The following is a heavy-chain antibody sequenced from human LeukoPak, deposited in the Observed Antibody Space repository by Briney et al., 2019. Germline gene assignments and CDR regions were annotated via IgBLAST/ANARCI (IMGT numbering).Heavy chain of an antibody. J-gene: IGHJ4*02. CDR3: WVGYYDSSGYYFDY. Sequence: GESLKISCEGSGYSFTSYWIGWVRQMPGKGLEWMGIIYPGDSDTTYSPSFQGQVTISAVKSTSTAYLQWSSLKASDTAMYYCWVGYYDSSGYYFDYWGQGTLVTVSS. CDR1: GYSFTSYW. D-gene: IGHD3-22*01. CDR2: IYPGDSDT. V-gene: IGHV5-51*01.